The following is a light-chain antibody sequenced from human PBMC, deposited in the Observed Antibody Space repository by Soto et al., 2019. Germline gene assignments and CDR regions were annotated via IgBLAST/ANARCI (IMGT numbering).Light chain of an antibody. V-gene: IGLV2-14*01. Sequence: QSALTQPASVSGSPGQSITISCTGTSSDVGGYNHVSWYQHSPGKAPKLILFAVSDRPSGVSHRFSGSKSGNTASLTISGLQADDEADYYCCSYTSLGTVVFGGGTKLTVL. CDR1: SSDVGGYNH. J-gene: IGLJ2*01. CDR3: CSYTSLGTVV. CDR2: AVS.